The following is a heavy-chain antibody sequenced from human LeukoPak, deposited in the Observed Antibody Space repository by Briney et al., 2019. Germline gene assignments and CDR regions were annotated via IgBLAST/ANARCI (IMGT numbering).Heavy chain of an antibody. J-gene: IGHJ5*02. CDR1: GFTFSSYA. CDR2: ISYDGSNK. V-gene: IGHV3-30*04. D-gene: IGHD3-10*01. CDR3: AKDLMRDRWFGES. Sequence: GGSLRLSCAASGFTFSSYAMHWVRQAPGKGLEWVAVISYDGSNKYYADSVKGRFTISRDNSKNTLYLEMNSLRAEDTAVYYCAKDLMRDRWFGESWGQGTLVTVSS.